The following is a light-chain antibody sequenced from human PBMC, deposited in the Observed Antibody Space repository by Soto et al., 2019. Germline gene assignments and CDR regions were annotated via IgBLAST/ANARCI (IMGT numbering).Light chain of an antibody. CDR1: QNINSF. V-gene: IGKV1-39*01. CDR3: QQSYSTPYT. Sequence: DIQMTQSPSSLSASVGDRVTITCRASQNINSFLNWYQQKPGIAPNLLIFAASSLQSGVPSRFSGSGSGTDFTLTIGSLQPEDFATYYCQQSYSTPYTFGQGTKLENK. J-gene: IGKJ2*01. CDR2: AAS.